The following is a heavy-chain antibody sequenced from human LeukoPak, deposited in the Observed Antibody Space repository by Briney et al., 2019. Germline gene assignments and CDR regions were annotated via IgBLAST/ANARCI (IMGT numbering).Heavy chain of an antibody. J-gene: IGHJ6*03. Sequence: ASVKVSCKASGGTFSSYAISWVRQAPGQGLEWMGGIIPIFGTANYAQKFQGRVTITADESTSTAYMELSSLRSEDTAVYYCARTKYSSSSPPSYMDVWGKGTTVTVSS. D-gene: IGHD6-6*01. CDR1: GGTFSSYA. CDR3: ARTKYSSSSPPSYMDV. CDR2: IIPIFGTA. V-gene: IGHV1-69*13.